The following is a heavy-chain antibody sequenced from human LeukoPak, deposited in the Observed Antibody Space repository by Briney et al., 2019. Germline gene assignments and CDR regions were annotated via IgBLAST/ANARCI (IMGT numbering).Heavy chain of an antibody. CDR1: GYTFTNYG. V-gene: IGHV1-18*01. Sequence: GASVKVSCKASGYTFTNYGFSWVRQAPGQGPEWMGWISASNGNTNYAQKFQGRVTLTRDTYASTAYMDLRSLRSDDTAVYFCARSGYSFGYHYFDLWGQGTLVTVSS. CDR3: ARSGYSFGYHYFDL. D-gene: IGHD5-18*01. J-gene: IGHJ4*02. CDR2: ISASNGNT.